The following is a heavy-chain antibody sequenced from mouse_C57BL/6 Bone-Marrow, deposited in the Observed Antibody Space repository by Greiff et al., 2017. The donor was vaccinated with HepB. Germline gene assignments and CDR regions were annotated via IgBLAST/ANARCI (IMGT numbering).Heavy chain of an antibody. Sequence: VKLVESGAELARPGASVKLSCKASGYTFTSYGISWVKQRTGQGLEWIGEIYPRSGNTYYNEKFKGKATLTADKSSSTAYMELRSLTSEDSAVYFCARRTGTGGFAYWGQGTLVTVSA. V-gene: IGHV1-81*01. CDR2: IYPRSGNT. CDR3: ARRTGTGGFAY. CDR1: GYTFTSYG. D-gene: IGHD4-1*01. J-gene: IGHJ3*01.